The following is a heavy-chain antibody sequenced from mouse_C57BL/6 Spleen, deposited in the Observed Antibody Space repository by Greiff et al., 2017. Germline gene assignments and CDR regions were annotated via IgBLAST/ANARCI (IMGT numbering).Heavy chain of an antibody. CDR3: ARGDYDRSGFAY. CDR1: GYAFTNYL. J-gene: IGHJ3*01. CDR2: INPGSGGT. D-gene: IGHD2-4*01. Sequence: QVQLQQSGAELVRPGTSVKVSCKASGYAFTNYLIEWVKQRPGQGLEWIGVINPGSGGTNYNEKFKGKATLTADKSSSTAYMQLSSLTSEDSAVXFCARGDYDRSGFAYWGQGTLVPVSA. V-gene: IGHV1-54*01.